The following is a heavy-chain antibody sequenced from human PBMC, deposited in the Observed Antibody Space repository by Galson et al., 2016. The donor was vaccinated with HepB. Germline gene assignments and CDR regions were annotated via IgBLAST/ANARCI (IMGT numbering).Heavy chain of an antibody. J-gene: IGHJ3*02. D-gene: IGHD3-22*01. CDR1: GGPFNSYA. Sequence: SVKVSCKASGGPFNSYAINWVRQAPGQGLEWMGGIIPLFGTGHHAQKLQGRVTITADESTSTVYMELSSLRSEDTAVYYCAKDLHYYYDSRGSTGSFDIWGQGTMVTVSS. CDR2: IIPLFGTG. V-gene: IGHV1-69*13. CDR3: AKDLHYYYDSRGSTGSFDI.